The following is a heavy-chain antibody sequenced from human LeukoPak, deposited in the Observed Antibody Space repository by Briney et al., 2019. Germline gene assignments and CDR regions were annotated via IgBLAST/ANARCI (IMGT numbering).Heavy chain of an antibody. CDR1: GFTFSTYA. Sequence: PGGSLRLSCAASGFTFSTYAMTWVRQAPGKGLDWVSTISGSGDATYFADSVKGRFTISRDNSKNTLYLQMNSQRAEDTAIYYCAKDSDSYGYFGYWGQGTLVTVSS. CDR2: ISGSGDAT. CDR3: AKDSDSYGYFGY. V-gene: IGHV3-23*01. J-gene: IGHJ4*02. D-gene: IGHD5-18*01.